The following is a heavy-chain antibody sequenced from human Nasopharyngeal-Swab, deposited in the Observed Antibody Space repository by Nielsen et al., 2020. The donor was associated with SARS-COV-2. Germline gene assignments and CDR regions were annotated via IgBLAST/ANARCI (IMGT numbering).Heavy chain of an antibody. CDR2: ISSSSSYI. D-gene: IGHD1-26*01. CDR3: ARGPRGVYSGSYYDY. Sequence: GESLKISCAASGFTFSSYSMNWVRQAPGKGLEWVSSISSSSSYIYYADSVKGRFTISRDNAKNSLYLQRNSLRAEDTAVYYCARGPRGVYSGSYYDYWGQGTLVTVSS. CDR1: GFTFSSYS. J-gene: IGHJ4*02. V-gene: IGHV3-21*01.